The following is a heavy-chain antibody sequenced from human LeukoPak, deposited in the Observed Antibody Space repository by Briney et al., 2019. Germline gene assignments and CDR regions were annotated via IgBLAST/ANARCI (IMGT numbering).Heavy chain of an antibody. J-gene: IGHJ6*03. CDR2: SNSDGSST. CDR1: GFTFRSYW. V-gene: IGHV3-74*01. Sequence: PGGSLRLSCAASGFTFRSYWMHWVRQAPGKGLMWVSRSNSDGSSTTYADSVKGRITISRDNAKNTLYLQMNSLRAEDTAVYYCAREAFDYYYIDVWSKGATVTVSS. D-gene: IGHD3-3*01. CDR3: AREAFDYYYIDV.